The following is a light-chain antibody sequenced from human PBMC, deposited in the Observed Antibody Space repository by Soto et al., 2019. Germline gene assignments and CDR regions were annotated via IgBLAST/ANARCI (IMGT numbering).Light chain of an antibody. CDR2: GAS. CDR1: QDIYKY. J-gene: IGKJ3*01. Sequence: IQMAQSPSSLSASVGDRVTITCRASQDIYKYLAWYRQKPGEPPALLIYGASTLQSGVPSRFSGSGSGTDFTLTITSLPPEDGATHYCQKYSSARRKVGPGTNVD. CDR3: QKYSSARRK. V-gene: IGKV1-27*01.